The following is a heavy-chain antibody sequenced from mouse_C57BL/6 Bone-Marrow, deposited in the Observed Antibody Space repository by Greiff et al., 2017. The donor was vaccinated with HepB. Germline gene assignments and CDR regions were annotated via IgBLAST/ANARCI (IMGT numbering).Heavy chain of an antibody. CDR3: AREDSGPHVGYFDV. CDR2: ISDGGSYT. J-gene: IGHJ1*03. D-gene: IGHD6-1*01. CDR1: GFTFSSYA. Sequence: DVQLVESGGGLVKPGGSLKLSCAASGFTFSSYAMSWVRQTPEKRLEWVATISDGGSYTYYPDNVKGRFTISRDNAKNNLYLQMSHLKSEDTAMYYCAREDSGPHVGYFDVWGTGTTVTVSS. V-gene: IGHV5-4*01.